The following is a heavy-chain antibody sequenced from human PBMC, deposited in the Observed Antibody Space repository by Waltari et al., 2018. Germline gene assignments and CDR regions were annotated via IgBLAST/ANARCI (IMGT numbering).Heavy chain of an antibody. D-gene: IGHD3-22*01. Sequence: EVQLVESGGGLVQRGGSLRLSCAASGFNLRRSAMSWVRQAPGKGLELVSAISGSCGSTYYADSVNGRFTISRDNSKNTLYLQMNSLRAEDTAVYYCANGFGYYDSSGPIDYWGQGTLVTVSS. J-gene: IGHJ4*02. V-gene: IGHV3-23*04. CDR2: ISGSCGST. CDR1: GFNLRRSA. CDR3: ANGFGYYDSSGPIDY.